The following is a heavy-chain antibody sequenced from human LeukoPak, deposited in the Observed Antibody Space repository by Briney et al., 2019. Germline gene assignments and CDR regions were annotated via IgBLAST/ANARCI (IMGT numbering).Heavy chain of an antibody. CDR3: ARGRSITGTKLAFAY. Sequence: ASVKVSCKASGYTFTSYDINWVRQAPGQGLEWMGWISAYSDNTDYAQELQGRVTMTTDTSTTTAYMELRSLRSDDTAVYYCARGRSITGTKLAFAYWGQGTLVTVSS. CDR2: ISAYSDNT. CDR1: GYTFTSYD. V-gene: IGHV1-18*01. J-gene: IGHJ4*02. D-gene: IGHD1-20*01.